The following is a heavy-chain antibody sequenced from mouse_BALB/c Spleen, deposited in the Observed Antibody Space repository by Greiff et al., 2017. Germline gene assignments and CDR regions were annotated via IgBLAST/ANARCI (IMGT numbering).Heavy chain of an antibody. CDR2: ISSGGSYT. J-gene: IGHJ4*01. V-gene: IGHV5-6-4*01. Sequence: EVQLVESGGGLVKPGGSLKLSCAASGFTFSSYTMSWVRQTPEKRLEWVATISSGGSYTYYPDSVKGRFTISRDNAKNTLYLQMSSLKSEDTAMYYCTRDRTEGRAMDYWGQGTSVTVSS. CDR1: GFTFSSYT. CDR3: TRDRTEGRAMDY.